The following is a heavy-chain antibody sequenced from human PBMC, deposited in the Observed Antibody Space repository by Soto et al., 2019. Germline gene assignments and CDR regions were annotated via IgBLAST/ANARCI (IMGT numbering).Heavy chain of an antibody. J-gene: IGHJ5*02. CDR1: GFTFSSYG. V-gene: IGHV3-30*03. CDR3: ARDLQVSCISTSCQPNWFDP. Sequence: PGGSLRLSCAASGFTFSSYGMHWVRQAPGKGLEWVAVISYDGSNKYYADSVKGRFTISRDNAKNSLYLQMNSLRAEDTAVYYCARDLQVSCISTSCQPNWFDPWGQGTLVTVSS. CDR2: ISYDGSNK. D-gene: IGHD2-2*01.